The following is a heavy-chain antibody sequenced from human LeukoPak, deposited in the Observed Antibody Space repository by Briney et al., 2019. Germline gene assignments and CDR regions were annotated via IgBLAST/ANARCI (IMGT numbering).Heavy chain of an antibody. CDR1: GLTFSTYA. J-gene: IGHJ6*02. D-gene: IGHD2-2*01. CDR3: AQDRGARYPFGMDV. Sequence: GGSLILSCAASGLTFSTYAMRWIRQAPGKGLEWVSSIGGGGTTSYADSVKGRFTISRDLSKITVYLQMNSLRAEDTAVYYCAQDRGARYPFGMDVWGQGTTVTVSS. V-gene: IGHV3-23*01. CDR2: IGGGGTT.